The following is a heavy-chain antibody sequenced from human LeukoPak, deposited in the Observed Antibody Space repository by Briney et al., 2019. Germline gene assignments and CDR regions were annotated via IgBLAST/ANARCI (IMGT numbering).Heavy chain of an antibody. Sequence: PSETLSLTCTVSGGSISSYYWSWIRQPAGKGLEWIGRIYTSGSTNYNPSLKSRVTISVDTSKNQFSLKLSSVTAADTAVYYCARADSTIFGVVIREAFDIWGQGTMVTVSS. CDR1: GGSISSYY. V-gene: IGHV4-4*07. CDR3: ARADSTIFGVVIREAFDI. D-gene: IGHD3-3*01. J-gene: IGHJ3*02. CDR2: IYTSGST.